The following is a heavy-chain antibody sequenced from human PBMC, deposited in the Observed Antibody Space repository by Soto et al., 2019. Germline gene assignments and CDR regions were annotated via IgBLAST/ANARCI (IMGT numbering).Heavy chain of an antibody. CDR1: GASISSNNW. J-gene: IGHJ4*02. CDR3: AEDGSSRPYSSDN. Sequence: QVQLQESGPGLVKPSGTLSLTCVVSGASISSNNWWSWVRQPPGKGLEWIGEIYHRGTTSYNPSLKSRATMSVDKSKNQFYLNVASVTAAGTAVYYCAEDGSSRPYSSDNWGQGTLVIV. D-gene: IGHD2-2*01. V-gene: IGHV4-4*02. CDR2: IYHRGTT.